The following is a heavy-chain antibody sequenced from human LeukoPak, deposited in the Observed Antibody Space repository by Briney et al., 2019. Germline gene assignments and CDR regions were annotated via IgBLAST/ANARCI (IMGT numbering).Heavy chain of an antibody. Sequence: PGGSLRLSCAASGFTFSSYSMNWVRQAPGKGLEWVSYISGSSSTIYYADSVKGRFTISRDNAKNSLYLQMNSLRAEDTAVYYCAREEWWFDSWGQGTLVTVSS. V-gene: IGHV3-48*01. CDR2: ISGSSSTI. CDR3: AREEWWFDS. D-gene: IGHD2-8*01. CDR1: GFTFSSYS. J-gene: IGHJ5*01.